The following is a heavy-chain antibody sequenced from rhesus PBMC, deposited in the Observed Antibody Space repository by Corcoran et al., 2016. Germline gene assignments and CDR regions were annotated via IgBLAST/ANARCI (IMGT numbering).Heavy chain of an antibody. J-gene: IGHJ4*01. CDR2: IDGSGRSH. V-gene: IGHV4-169*01. CDR1: GGSISSNY. Sequence: QLQLQESGPGLVKPSETLSVTCAVSGGSISSNYWSWSRQTPGKGLEWIGRIDGSGRSHNHNPALKMRINLAVDQSKNQLSLKLNSGTAADTAVYYCARQPYFDYWGQGVLVTVSS. CDR3: ARQPYFDY.